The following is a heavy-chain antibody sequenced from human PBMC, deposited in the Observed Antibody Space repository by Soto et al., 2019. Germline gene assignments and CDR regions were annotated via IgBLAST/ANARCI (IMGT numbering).Heavy chain of an antibody. CDR3: TKDHNLYVESLYVAFDY. CDR2: ISSDGSQK. CDR1: GFIFNNYG. Sequence: QVHLVESGGGVVPPGRSLRLSCAASGFIFNNYGMHWVRQAPGKGLEWVAVISSDGSQKYYADSVKGRFTISRDNSKNTLYLQMSYLGVEDTAVYYCTKDHNLYVESLYVAFDYWGQGTLVAVSS. V-gene: IGHV3-30*18. D-gene: IGHD3-10*02. J-gene: IGHJ4*02.